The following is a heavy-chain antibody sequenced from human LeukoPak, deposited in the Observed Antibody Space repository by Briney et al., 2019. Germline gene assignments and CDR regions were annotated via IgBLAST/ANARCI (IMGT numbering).Heavy chain of an antibody. D-gene: IGHD2-2*01. CDR1: GGSFSGYY. V-gene: IGHV4-34*01. Sequence: PSETLSLTCAVYGGSFSGYYWSWIRQPPGKGLEWIGEINHSGSTNYNPSLKSRVTISVDTSKNQFSLKLSSVTAADTAVYYCAGRDCSSTSCFIYYMDVGGKGTTVTVSS. CDR2: INHSGST. J-gene: IGHJ6*03. CDR3: AGRDCSSTSCFIYYMDV.